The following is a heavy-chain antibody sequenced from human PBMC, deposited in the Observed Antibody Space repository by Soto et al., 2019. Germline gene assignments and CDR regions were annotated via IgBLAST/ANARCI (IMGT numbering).Heavy chain of an antibody. CDR2: ISGSGGST. D-gene: IGHD2-2*01. J-gene: IGHJ4*02. Sequence: PGGSLRLSCAASGFTFSSYAMSWVRQAPGKGLEWVSAISGSGGSTYYADSVKGRFTISRDNSKNTLYLQMNSLRAEDTAVYYSAKDPSPVPAEHSFDYWGQGTLVPVSS. V-gene: IGHV3-23*01. CDR1: GFTFSSYA. CDR3: AKDPSPVPAEHSFDY.